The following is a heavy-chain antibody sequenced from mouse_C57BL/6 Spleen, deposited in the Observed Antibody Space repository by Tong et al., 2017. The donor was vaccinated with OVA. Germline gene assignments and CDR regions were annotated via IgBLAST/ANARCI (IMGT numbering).Heavy chain of an antibody. J-gene: IGHJ3*01. Sequence: EVQLQESGAELVRPGASVKLSCTASGFNIKDDYMHWVKQRPEQGLEWIGWIDPENGDTEYASKFQGKATITADTSSNTAYLQLSSLTSEDTAVYYCARGGYDYDGSWFAYWGQGTLVTVSA. CDR2: IDPENGDT. V-gene: IGHV14-4*01. CDR1: GFNIKDDY. CDR3: ARGGYDYDGSWFAY. D-gene: IGHD2-4*01.